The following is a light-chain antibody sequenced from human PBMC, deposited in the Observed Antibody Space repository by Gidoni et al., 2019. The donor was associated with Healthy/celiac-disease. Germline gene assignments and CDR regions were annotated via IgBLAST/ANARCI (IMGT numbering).Light chain of an antibody. CDR3: QRYSSPRT. Sequence: ELVLTQSPATLSLSPGERATLSCGASQSVSSSYLAWYQQTPGLAPRLLIYSASRSATGIPKRCSGRGSGTVITLTSSRLEAEDFAVYYCQRYSSPRTFGQGTKVDIK. J-gene: IGKJ1*01. V-gene: IGKV3D-20*01. CDR2: SAS. CDR1: QSVSSSY.